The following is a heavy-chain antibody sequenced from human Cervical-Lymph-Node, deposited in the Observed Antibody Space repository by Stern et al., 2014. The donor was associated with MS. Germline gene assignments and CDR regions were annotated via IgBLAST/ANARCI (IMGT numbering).Heavy chain of an antibody. CDR3: ARDLVWFGELDWGAMDV. D-gene: IGHD3-10*01. Sequence: VQLVESGGGVVQPGRALRLSCAATGFNFSSYAMQWVRQAPGKGLEWLAVISYDGSKAYYTESVKGRFTVSRDNSKNTLFLQVSSLRPEDTAKYYCARDLVWFGELDWGAMDVWGHGTTVTVSS. J-gene: IGHJ6*02. CDR1: GFNFSSYA. V-gene: IGHV3-30-3*01. CDR2: ISYDGSKA.